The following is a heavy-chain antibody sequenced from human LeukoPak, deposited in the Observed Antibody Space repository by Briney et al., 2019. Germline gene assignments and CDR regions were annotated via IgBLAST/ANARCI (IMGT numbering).Heavy chain of an antibody. D-gene: IGHD2-2*01. J-gene: IGHJ4*02. CDR1: GFTFSPYR. Sequence: GGSLRLSCAASGFTFSPYRMNWVRQAPGKGLEWVSSISSSSNSIYYSASVKGRFTISRDNAKNSLYLQMNSLRAEDTAVYYCARTQYAREYYFDYWGQGTLVTVSS. V-gene: IGHV3-21*01. CDR3: ARTQYAREYYFDY. CDR2: ISSSSNSI.